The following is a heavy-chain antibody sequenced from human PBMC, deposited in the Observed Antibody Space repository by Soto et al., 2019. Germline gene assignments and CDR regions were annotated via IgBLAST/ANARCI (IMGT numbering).Heavy chain of an antibody. J-gene: IGHJ6*02. CDR1: GGTFSSYA. V-gene: IGHV1-69*13. D-gene: IGHD6-13*01. CDR2: IIPIFGTA. Sequence: SVKVSCKASGGTFSSYAISWVRQAPGQGLEWMGGIIPIFGTANYAQKFQGRVTITADESTSTAYMELSSLRSEDTAVYYCARGTGAADGTYYYYGMDVWGQGTTVTVYS. CDR3: ARGTGAADGTYYYYGMDV.